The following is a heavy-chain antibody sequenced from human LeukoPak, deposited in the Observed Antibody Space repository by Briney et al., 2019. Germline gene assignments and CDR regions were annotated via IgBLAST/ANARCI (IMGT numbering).Heavy chain of an antibody. D-gene: IGHD2-21*01. V-gene: IGHV4-38-2*02. CDR1: GYPISSGYY. CDR2: IYHSGST. CDR3: TRGGDSYLGSSDY. J-gene: IGHJ4*02. Sequence: SETLSLTCSVSGYPISSGYYWGWIRQPPGKGLEWIGSIYHSGSTYHNPSLKSRVTISVDTSKNQLSLKLSPVTAADGAVYYCTRGGDSYLGSSDYWGQGTLVTVSS.